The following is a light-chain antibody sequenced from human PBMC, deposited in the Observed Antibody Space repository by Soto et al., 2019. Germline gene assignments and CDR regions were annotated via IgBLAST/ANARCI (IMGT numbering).Light chain of an antibody. V-gene: IGKV3-20*01. CDR2: GAS. Sequence: EIVLTQSPGTLSLSPGERATLSCRASQSVSSSYLAWYQQKPGQAPRLLSNGASSRATGIPERFSGSGSGTDFTLTISRLEPEDFAVYYCQQYGSSPLTFGQGTRLEIK. CDR3: QQYGSSPLT. J-gene: IGKJ5*01. CDR1: QSVSSSY.